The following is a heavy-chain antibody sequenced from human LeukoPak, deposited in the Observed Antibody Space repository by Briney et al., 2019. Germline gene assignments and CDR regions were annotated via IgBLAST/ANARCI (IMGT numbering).Heavy chain of an antibody. Sequence: SETLSLTFTVSGYSISSGYYWGWIRQPPGKGLEWIGSIYHSGSTYYNPSLKSRVTISVDTSKNQFSLKLSSVTAADTAVYYCASATVASAAPGGYWGQGTLVTVSS. J-gene: IGHJ4*02. CDR2: IYHSGST. CDR3: ASATVASAAPGGY. CDR1: GYSISSGYY. V-gene: IGHV4-38-2*02. D-gene: IGHD2-2*01.